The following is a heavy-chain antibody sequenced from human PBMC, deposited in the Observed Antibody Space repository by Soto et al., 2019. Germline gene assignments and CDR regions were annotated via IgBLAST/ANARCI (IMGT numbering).Heavy chain of an antibody. J-gene: IGHJ5*02. CDR3: ARDWCDA. V-gene: IGHV3-7*01. Sequence: EVQLVESGGGLVQPGGSLRLSCVASGFTFSNYWMSWVRQAPGKGLEWVANMKKDGSQKYYVDSVKGRFTISRDNARNSLYLQMNSLRVEDTAVYYCARDWCDAWGQGTLVTVSS. CDR2: MKKDGSQK. CDR1: GFTFSNYW.